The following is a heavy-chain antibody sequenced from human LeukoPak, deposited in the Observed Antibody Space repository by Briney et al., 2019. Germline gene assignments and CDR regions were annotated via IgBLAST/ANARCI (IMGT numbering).Heavy chain of an antibody. CDR1: GFTVSSNY. CDR3: ASTRSGCYYTRYYYGMDV. CDR2: IYSGGST. J-gene: IGHJ6*02. V-gene: IGHV3-66*02. Sequence: GGSLRLSCAASGFTVSSNYMNWVRQAPGKGLEWVSVIYSGGSTYYADSVKGRFTISRDNSKNTLYLQMNSLRAEDTAVYYCASTRSGCYYTRYYYGMDVWGQGTTVTVSS. D-gene: IGHD3-22*01.